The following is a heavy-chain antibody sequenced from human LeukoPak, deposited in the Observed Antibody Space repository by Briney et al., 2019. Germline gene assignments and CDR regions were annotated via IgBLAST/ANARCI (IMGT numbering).Heavy chain of an antibody. CDR1: GFTFSNAW. CDR3: ITDTTTADDAFDI. V-gene: IGHV3-15*01. CDR2: IKSKTDGGTT. J-gene: IGHJ3*02. Sequence: PGGSLRLSCAASGFTFSNAWMSWVRQAPGKGLEWVGRIKSKTDGGTTDYAAPVKGRFTISRDDSKNTLYLQMNSLKTEDTAVYYCITDTTTADDAFDIWGQGTMVTVSS. D-gene: IGHD1-1*01.